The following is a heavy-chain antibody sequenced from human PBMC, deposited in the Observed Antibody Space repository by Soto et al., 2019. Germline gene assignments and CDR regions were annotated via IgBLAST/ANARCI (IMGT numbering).Heavy chain of an antibody. V-gene: IGHV4-59*01. CDR1: GGSINSYF. D-gene: IGHD3-3*01. CDR2: IYYSGST. CDR3: ARRGYGPSKSEDYDYYFDY. J-gene: IGHJ4*02. Sequence: SETLSLTCTVSGGSINSYFWSWIRQSPGKGLEWIGHIYYSGSTNYNPSLKSRVTISVDTSKNQFSLKLSSVTAADTAVYYCARRGYGPSKSEDYDYYFDYWGQGTLVTVSS.